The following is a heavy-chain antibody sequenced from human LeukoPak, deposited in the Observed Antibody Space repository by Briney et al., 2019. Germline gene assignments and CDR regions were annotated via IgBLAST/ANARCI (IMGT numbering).Heavy chain of an antibody. CDR1: GFTFSSYG. CDR2: ISYDGSNK. J-gene: IGHJ4*02. D-gene: IGHD3-22*01. Sequence: PGGSLRLSCAASGFTFSSYGMHWVRQAPGKGLEWVAVISYDGSNKYYADSVKGRFTISRDNSKNTLYLQMNSLRAEDTAVYYRAKDRLEYYYDSSGYYFDYWGQGTLVTVSS. CDR3: AKDRLEYYYDSSGYYFDY. V-gene: IGHV3-30*18.